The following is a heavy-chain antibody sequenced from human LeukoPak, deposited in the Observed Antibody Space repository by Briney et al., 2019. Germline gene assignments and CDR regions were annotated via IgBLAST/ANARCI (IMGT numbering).Heavy chain of an antibody. V-gene: IGHV1-2*02. D-gene: IGHD4-17*01. CDR3: ARDETTVTTGEEVYWFDP. Sequence: ASVKVSCKASGYTCTGYYMHWVRQAPGQGLEWMGWINPNSGGTNYAQKFQGRVTMTRDTSISTAYMELSRLRSDDMAVYYCARDETTVTTGEEVYWFDPWGQGTLVTVSS. J-gene: IGHJ5*02. CDR2: INPNSGGT. CDR1: GYTCTGYY.